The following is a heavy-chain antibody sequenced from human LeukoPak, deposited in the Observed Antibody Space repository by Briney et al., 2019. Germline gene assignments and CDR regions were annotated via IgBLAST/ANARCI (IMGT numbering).Heavy chain of an antibody. D-gene: IGHD3-22*01. CDR2: SRNKANTYTT. J-gene: IGHJ4*02. CDR1: GFTFSDHN. CDR3: ARGDSSGYYWNDY. V-gene: IGHV3-72*01. Sequence: GGSLTLSCAPSGFTFSDHNMDWVRQAPGKGLEWIGRSRNKANTYTTEYAASVKGRFTISRDDSKNSLYLQMNSLKTEDTAVYYCARGDSSGYYWNDYWGQGTLVTVSS.